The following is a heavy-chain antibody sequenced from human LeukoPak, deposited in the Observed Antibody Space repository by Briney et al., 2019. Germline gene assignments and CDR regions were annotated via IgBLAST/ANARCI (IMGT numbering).Heavy chain of an antibody. Sequence: KPSETLSLTCTVSGGSIKSYYWSWIRQPPGKGLEWIGYIYDSGSTNYNPFLKSRVTISVDTSKNQFSLKLSSVTAADTAVYYCARATLTYYYDSSGYYFGYWGQGTLVTVSS. J-gene: IGHJ4*02. D-gene: IGHD3-22*01. V-gene: IGHV4-59*12. CDR2: IYDSGST. CDR3: ARATLTYYYDSSGYYFGY. CDR1: GGSIKSYY.